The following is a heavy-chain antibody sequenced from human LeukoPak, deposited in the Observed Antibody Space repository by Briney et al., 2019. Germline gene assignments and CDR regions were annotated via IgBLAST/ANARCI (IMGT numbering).Heavy chain of an antibody. CDR3: AGGRTDIVVVPATLRNHYFDY. CDR1: GGTFNSYD. J-gene: IGHJ4*02. Sequence: SVTVSFKASGGTFNSYDISWVRQAPGQGLEWMGGIMPMFGKTNYAQKFQGRVTTTADKATSTAYMELSSLRSEDTAVYYCAGGRTDIVVVPATLRNHYFDYWGQGTLVTVSS. V-gene: IGHV1-69*06. D-gene: IGHD2-2*01. CDR2: IMPMFGKT.